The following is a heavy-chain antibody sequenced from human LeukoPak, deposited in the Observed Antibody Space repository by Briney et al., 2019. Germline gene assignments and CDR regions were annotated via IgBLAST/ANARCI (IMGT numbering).Heavy chain of an antibody. CDR1: GGSISSYY. Sequence: SETLSLTCTVSGGSISSYYWSWIRQPAGKGLEWIGCIYTSGSTNYNPSLKSRVTMSVDTSKNQFSLKLSSVTAADTAVYYCARVYYDSSGYYYFDYWGQGTLVTVSS. D-gene: IGHD3-22*01. J-gene: IGHJ4*02. CDR2: IYTSGST. V-gene: IGHV4-4*07. CDR3: ARVYYDSSGYYYFDY.